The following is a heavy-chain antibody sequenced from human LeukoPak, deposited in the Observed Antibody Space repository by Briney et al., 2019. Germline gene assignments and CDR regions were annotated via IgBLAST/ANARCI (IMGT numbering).Heavy chain of an antibody. Sequence: PGGSLRLSCAASGFTFSLYAMTWVRQAPGKGLEWVSAISGSGDTTYYADSVKGRFTISRDNTKNTLYLQMHGLRAEDTAVYYCAKRGVGFLAAAGTIAYYFDYWGQGTLVPVSS. V-gene: IGHV3-23*01. J-gene: IGHJ4*02. CDR1: GFTFSLYA. CDR2: ISGSGDTT. D-gene: IGHD6-13*01. CDR3: AKRGVGFLAAAGTIAYYFDY.